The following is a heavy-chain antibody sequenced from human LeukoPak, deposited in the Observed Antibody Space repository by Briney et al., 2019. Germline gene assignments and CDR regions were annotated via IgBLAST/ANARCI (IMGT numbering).Heavy chain of an antibody. CDR3: ARALGYFDWFEPGWFDP. D-gene: IGHD3-9*01. V-gene: IGHV4-59*08. Sequence: SETLSLTCTVSGGSISGYYWSWIRQPPGKGLEWIGYIYYSGTTNYNPSLKSRVTISVDTSRNRFSLKLSSVTAADTAVYYCARALGYFDWFEPGWFDPWGQGTLVTVSS. J-gene: IGHJ5*02. CDR1: GGSISGYY. CDR2: IYYSGTT.